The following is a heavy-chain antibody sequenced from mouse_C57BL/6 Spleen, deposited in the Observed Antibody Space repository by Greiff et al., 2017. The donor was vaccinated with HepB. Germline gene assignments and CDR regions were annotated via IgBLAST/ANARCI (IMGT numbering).Heavy chain of an antibody. CDR1: GYTFTSYW. J-gene: IGHJ1*03. D-gene: IGHD1-1*01. V-gene: IGHV1-59*01. Sequence: QVQLQQPGAELVRPGTSVKLSCKASGYTFTSYWMHWVKQRPGQGLEWIGVIDPSDSYTNYNQKFKGKATLTVDTSSSTAYMQLSSLTSEDSAVYYCARGTTVVEGYWYFDVWGTGTTVTVSS. CDR3: ARGTTVVEGYWYFDV. CDR2: IDPSDSYT.